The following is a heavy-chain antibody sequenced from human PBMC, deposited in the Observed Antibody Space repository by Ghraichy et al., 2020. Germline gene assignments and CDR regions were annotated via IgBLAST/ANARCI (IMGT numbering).Heavy chain of an antibody. V-gene: IGHV4-59*01. Sequence: SQTLSLTCAVSGGSIGHYYWSWLRQPPGKGLEWIGYMYYSGNSHYKPSLKTRVTISIDTSKNQFSLKLWSVTAADTAVYYCARGVGYCSGDSCLKYYFDWWGQGTLVSVSS. D-gene: IGHD2-15*01. CDR2: MYYSGNS. CDR1: GGSIGHYY. CDR3: ARGVGYCSGDSCLKYYFDW. J-gene: IGHJ4*02.